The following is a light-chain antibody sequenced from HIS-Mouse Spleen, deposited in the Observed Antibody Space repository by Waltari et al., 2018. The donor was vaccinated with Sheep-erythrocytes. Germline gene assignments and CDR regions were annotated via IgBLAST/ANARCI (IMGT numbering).Light chain of an antibody. V-gene: IGLV3-19*01. J-gene: IGLJ2*01. CDR3: NSRDSSGKV. CDR1: SLRSYY. CDR2: GKN. Sequence: SSELTQDPAVSVALGQTVRITCQGDSLRSYYASWYQQKPGQAPVLVIYGKNNRPSVIPDRFSGSSSGNTASLTITGAQAEDEADYYCNSRDSSGKVFGGGTKLTVL.